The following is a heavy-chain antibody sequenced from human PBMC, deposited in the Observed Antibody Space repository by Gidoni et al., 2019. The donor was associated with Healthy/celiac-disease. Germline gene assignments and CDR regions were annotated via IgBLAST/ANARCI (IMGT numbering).Heavy chain of an antibody. CDR1: GFTFSSYS. CDR3: ARDLGDTAMVTEDYYYYGMDV. CDR2: ISSSSSTI. D-gene: IGHD5-18*01. J-gene: IGHJ6*02. V-gene: IGHV3-48*02. Sequence: EVQLVESGGGLVQPGGSLRLSCAASGFTFSSYSMNWVRQAPGKGLEWVSYISSSSSTIYYADSVKDRFTISRDNAKNSLYLQMNSLRDEDTAVYYCARDLGDTAMVTEDYYYYGMDVWGQGTTVTVSS.